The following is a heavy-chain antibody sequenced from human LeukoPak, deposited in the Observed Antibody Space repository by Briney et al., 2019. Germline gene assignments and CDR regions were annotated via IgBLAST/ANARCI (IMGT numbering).Heavy chain of an antibody. V-gene: IGHV4-34*01. Sequence: PSETLSLTCAVYGGSFSGYYWSWIRQPPGKGLEWIGEINHSGSTNYNPSLKSRVTISVDTSKNQFSLKLSSVTAADTAVYYCASSTQSEGDVVVPAAAYFGYWGQGTLVTVSS. CDR1: GGSFSGYY. D-gene: IGHD2-2*01. CDR3: ASSTQSEGDVVVPAAAYFGY. CDR2: INHSGST. J-gene: IGHJ4*02.